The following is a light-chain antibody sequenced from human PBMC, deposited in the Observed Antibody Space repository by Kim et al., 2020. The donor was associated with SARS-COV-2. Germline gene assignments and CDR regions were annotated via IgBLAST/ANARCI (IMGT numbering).Light chain of an antibody. CDR3: QQLNRYPLT. V-gene: IGKV1-9*01. Sequence: ASVGDRVTITCRARQGISIDFAWYQQKPGKAPKLLIFATSTLQSGVPSRFSGSGSGTDFTLTISNLQSEDFATYYCQQLNRYPLTFGGGTKVDIK. CDR2: ATS. J-gene: IGKJ4*01. CDR1: QGISID.